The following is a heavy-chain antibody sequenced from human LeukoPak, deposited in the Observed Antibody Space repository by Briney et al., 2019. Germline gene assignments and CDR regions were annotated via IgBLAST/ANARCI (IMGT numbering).Heavy chain of an antibody. CDR1: GFTFSSYS. Sequence: PGGSLRLSCAASGFTFSSYSMSWVRQAPGKGLEWVSAISGSGGSTYYADSVKGRFTISRDNSKNTLYLQMNSLRAEDTAVYYCAKGHIYSGYDYWFFPRTYFDYWGQGTLVTVSS. V-gene: IGHV3-23*01. CDR2: ISGSGGST. J-gene: IGHJ4*02. D-gene: IGHD5-12*01. CDR3: AKGHIYSGYDYWFFPRTYFDY.